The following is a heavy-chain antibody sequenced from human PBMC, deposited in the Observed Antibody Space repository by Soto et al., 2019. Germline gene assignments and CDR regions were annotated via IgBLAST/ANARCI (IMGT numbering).Heavy chain of an antibody. CDR1: GYTFTSYG. D-gene: IGHD5-12*01. Sequence: ASVKVSCKASGYTFTSYGISWVRQAPGQGLEWMGWISAYNGNTNYAQKLQGRVTMTTDTSTSTAYMELRSLRSDDTAVYYCARDTGATGRHRRVVYYYYGKNVWGQLTTVTVS. J-gene: IGHJ6*02. CDR2: ISAYNGNT. CDR3: ARDTGATGRHRRVVYYYYGKNV. V-gene: IGHV1-18*04.